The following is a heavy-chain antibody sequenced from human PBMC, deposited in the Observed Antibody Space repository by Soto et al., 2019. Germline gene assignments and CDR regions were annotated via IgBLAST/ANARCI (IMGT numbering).Heavy chain of an antibody. CDR2: INSDGSST. V-gene: IGHV3-74*01. Sequence: GSLRLSCAASGFTFSSYWMHWVRQAPGKGLVWVSHINSDGSSTSYADSVKGRFTISRDNAKNTLYLQMNSLRAEDTAVYYCARDSLSIFGVVINFDYWGQGTLVTVSS. CDR3: ARDSLSIFGVVINFDY. CDR1: GFTFSSYW. D-gene: IGHD3-3*01. J-gene: IGHJ4*02.